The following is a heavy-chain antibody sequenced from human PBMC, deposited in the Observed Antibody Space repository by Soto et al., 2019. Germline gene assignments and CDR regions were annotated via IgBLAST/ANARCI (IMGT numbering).Heavy chain of an antibody. CDR3: ARRGYGLYLAY. CDR2: ISAYNGNT. V-gene: IGHV1-18*03. D-gene: IGHD3-10*01. J-gene: IGHJ4*02. Sequence: GQGLEWMGWISAYNGNTNYAQNFQGRFTISRDNSKNTLYLQMGSLRAEDMAVYYCARRGYGLYLAYRGQGTLVPVSS.